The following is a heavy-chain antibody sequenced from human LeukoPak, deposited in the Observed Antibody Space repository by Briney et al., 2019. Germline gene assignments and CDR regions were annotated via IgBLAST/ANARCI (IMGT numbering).Heavy chain of an antibody. D-gene: IGHD4-11*01. J-gene: IGHJ4*02. CDR1: GGSFSGYY. CDR2: MYYRGST. Sequence: SETLSLTCAVYGGSFSGYYWSWIRQPPGKGLEWIGYMYYRGSTNYNPSLKRRVTISVDTSKNQFSLKLSSVTAADTAVYYCARAVDYSPITFDYWGQGTLVTVSS. V-gene: IGHV4-59*01. CDR3: ARAVDYSPITFDY.